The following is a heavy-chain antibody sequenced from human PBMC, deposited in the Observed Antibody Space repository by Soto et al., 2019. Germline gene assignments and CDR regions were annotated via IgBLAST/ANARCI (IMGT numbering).Heavy chain of an antibody. CDR2: LVPLFGTP. J-gene: IGHJ4*02. CDR3: ARVAEEELASASFFDF. V-gene: IGHV1-69*01. D-gene: IGHD5-12*01. CDR1: GGSFTTHS. Sequence: VQLVQSGAEVKKTGSSVRVSCKASGGSFTTHSITWMRQAPGQGLEWMGGLVPLFGTPNYAQKFQGRLTITSDECPSTAYMELLNLRSEDTAVYYCARVAEEELASASFFDFWGQGTLVTVAS.